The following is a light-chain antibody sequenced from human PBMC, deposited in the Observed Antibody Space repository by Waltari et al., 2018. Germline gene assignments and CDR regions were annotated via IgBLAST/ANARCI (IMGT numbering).Light chain of an antibody. Sequence: CRASQTISGSWLTWYQQKPVQAPRLLIYGASSRATAIPDRFSGSGSGTDFTLTISRLEPEDFAVYYCQQYDGSSVTFGGGTKVEIK. J-gene: IGKJ4*01. CDR1: QTISGSW. CDR2: GAS. CDR3: QQYDGSSVT. V-gene: IGKV3-20*01.